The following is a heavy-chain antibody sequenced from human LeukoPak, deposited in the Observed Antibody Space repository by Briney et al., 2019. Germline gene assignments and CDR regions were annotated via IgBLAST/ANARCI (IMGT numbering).Heavy chain of an antibody. CDR1: GFTFDGYG. V-gene: IGHV3-20*01. D-gene: IGHD6-13*01. CDR2: INWNGGST. J-gene: IGHJ6*02. CDR3: ARKKRRSWDSGLDV. Sequence: GGSLRLSCAASGFTFDGYGMSWVRQTPGKGLEWVSGINWNGGSTGYADSVKGRFTVSRDNAKNSLYLQMNSLRVEDTALYHCARKKRRSWDSGLDVWGQGTTVTVSS.